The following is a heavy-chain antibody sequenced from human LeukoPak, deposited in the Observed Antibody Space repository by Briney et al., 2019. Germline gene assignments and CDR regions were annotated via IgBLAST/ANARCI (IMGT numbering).Heavy chain of an antibody. Sequence: GESLKISCKASGFTFTTYWVGWVRQMSGKGLEWMGIIYPGDSETRYSPSFQGQVTISADKSISVAYLQWSSLQASDTAMYYCARQEYCSGGSCYTWFDPWGQGTLVIVSS. CDR3: ARQEYCSGGSCYTWFDP. CDR1: GFTFTTYW. V-gene: IGHV5-51*01. CDR2: IYPGDSET. D-gene: IGHD2-15*01. J-gene: IGHJ5*02.